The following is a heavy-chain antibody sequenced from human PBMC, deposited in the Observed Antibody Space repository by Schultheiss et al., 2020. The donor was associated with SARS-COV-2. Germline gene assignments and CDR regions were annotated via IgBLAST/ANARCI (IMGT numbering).Heavy chain of an antibody. CDR1: GFTFSSYS. CDR3: ARDKADEGYYGMDV. CDR2: ISSSSSYI. Sequence: GESLKISCAASGFTFSSYSMNWVRQAPGKGLEWVSSISSSSSYIYYADSVKGRFTISRDNAKNSLYLQMNSLRAEDTAVYYCARDKADEGYYGMDVWGQGTTVTVSS. J-gene: IGHJ6*02. D-gene: IGHD2-15*01. V-gene: IGHV3-21*01.